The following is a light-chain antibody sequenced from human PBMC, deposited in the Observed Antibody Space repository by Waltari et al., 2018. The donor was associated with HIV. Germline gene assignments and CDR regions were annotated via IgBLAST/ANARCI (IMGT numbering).Light chain of an antibody. J-gene: IGLJ1*01. CDR1: ALPKQY. Sequence: SYELTQPPSVSVSPGQTARITCSGDALPKQYAYWYQQKPGQAPVLVIYKDNERPSGIPERLAGSSSGTTVTLTISGVQTEDEADYYCQSADSTGTYPDVFGPGTKVTVL. CDR2: KDN. CDR3: QSADSTGTYPDV. V-gene: IGLV3-25*03.